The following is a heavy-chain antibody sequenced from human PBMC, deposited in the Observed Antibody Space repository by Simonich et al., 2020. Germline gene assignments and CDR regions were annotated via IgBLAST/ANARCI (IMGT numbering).Heavy chain of an antibody. J-gene: IGHJ4*02. D-gene: IGHD3-10*01. CDR2: ISSSSSYI. V-gene: IGHV3-21*01. Sequence: EVQLVESGGGLVKPGGSLRLSCAASGFTFSSYSMNWVRQAPGKGLEWVSSISSSSSYIYYADSVKGRFTISRDNAKNSLYLQMNSLRAEDTAVYYCARDNKFGWVGELLGGYFGYWGQGTLVTVSS. CDR1: GFTFSSYS. CDR3: ARDNKFGWVGELLGGYFGY.